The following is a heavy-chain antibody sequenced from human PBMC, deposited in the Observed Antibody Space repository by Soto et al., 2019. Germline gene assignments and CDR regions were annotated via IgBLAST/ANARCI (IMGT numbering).Heavy chain of an antibody. J-gene: IGHJ6*02. CDR2: INHSGST. V-gene: IGHV4-34*01. CDR3: ASRGAEREWHDDSKFLARHYYYYYGMDV. Sequence: SETLSLTCAVYGGSFSGYYWSWIRQPPGKGLEWIGEINHSGSTNYNPSLKSRVTISVDTSKNQFSLKLSSVTAADTAVYYCASRGAEREWHDDSKFLARHYYYYYGMDVWGQGTTVTVSS. D-gene: IGHD4-4*01. CDR1: GGSFSGYY.